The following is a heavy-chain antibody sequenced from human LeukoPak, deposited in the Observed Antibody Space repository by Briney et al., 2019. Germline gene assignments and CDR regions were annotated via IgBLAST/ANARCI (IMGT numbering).Heavy chain of an antibody. CDR2: IKQDGSEK. Sequence: PGGSLRLSCAASGFTFSSYWMSWVRQAPGKGLEWVANIKQDGSEKYYVDSVKGRFTISRDNAKKSLYLQMNSLRAEDTAVYYCARDIFLEWLQKGDYWGQGTLVTVSS. J-gene: IGHJ4*02. CDR1: GFTFSSYW. V-gene: IGHV3-7*01. CDR3: ARDIFLEWLQKGDY. D-gene: IGHD3-3*01.